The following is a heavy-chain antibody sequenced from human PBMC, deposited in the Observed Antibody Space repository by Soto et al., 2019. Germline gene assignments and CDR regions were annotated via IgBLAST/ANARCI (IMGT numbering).Heavy chain of an antibody. D-gene: IGHD3-10*02. CDR1: GFTFSSYA. CDR2: ISSNGGST. J-gene: IGHJ4*02. CDR3: ARGEMFGDY. V-gene: IGHV3-64*01. Sequence: EVQLVESGGGLVQPGGSLRLSCAASGFTFSSYAMHWVRQAPGKGLEYVSAISSNGGSTYYANSVKGRFTISRDNSKNTLYLQMGSLRAEDMAVYYCARGEMFGDYWGQGTLVTVSS.